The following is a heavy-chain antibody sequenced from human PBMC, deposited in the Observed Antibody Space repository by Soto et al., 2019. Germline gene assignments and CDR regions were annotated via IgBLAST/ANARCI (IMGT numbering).Heavy chain of an antibody. D-gene: IGHD2-21*02. CDR3: ARESGDWPLNWFDP. V-gene: IGHV3-74*01. CDR2: ITSDGKSK. CDR1: GFNFTNHW. Sequence: VHLVESGGGLVQPGGSLRLSCAASGFNFTNHWMHWVRQAPGKGLVLVSRITSDGKSKAYAESVKGRFAISRDNAKNTVYLQMNGLTVEDTAVYYCARESGDWPLNWFDPWGQGTLVTVSS. J-gene: IGHJ5*02.